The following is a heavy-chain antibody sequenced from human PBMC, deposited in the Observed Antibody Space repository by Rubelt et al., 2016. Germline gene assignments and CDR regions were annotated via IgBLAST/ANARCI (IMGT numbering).Heavy chain of an antibody. CDR2: ISVSGANT. J-gene: IGHJ4*02. Sequence: EVQVVESGGDLVQPGGSLRLSCAASGFTVRTHGLTWVRQAPGKGLEWVSSISVSGANTYYADSVKGRLTISRDISKNTLYLQMNSLRVEDTAVYYLARDDISSSSTDFDYWGQGTLVTVSS. CDR3: ARDDISSSSTDFDY. V-gene: IGHV3-23*04. D-gene: IGHD6-13*01. CDR1: GFTVRTHG.